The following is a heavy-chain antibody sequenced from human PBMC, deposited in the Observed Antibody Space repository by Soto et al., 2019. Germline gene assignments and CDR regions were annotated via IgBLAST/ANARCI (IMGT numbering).Heavy chain of an antibody. CDR2: IYYGGST. Sequence: TSETLSLTCTVSGGYISSYYWTWIRQPPGKGLEWIGYIYYGGSTNYNPSLKSRVTMSIDTSKNQFSLKLSSVTAADTAVYYCARAFGSTMPSLFWGQGTLVTVSS. D-gene: IGHD2-2*01. J-gene: IGHJ4*02. CDR1: GGYISSYY. CDR3: ARAFGSTMPSLF. V-gene: IGHV4-59*01.